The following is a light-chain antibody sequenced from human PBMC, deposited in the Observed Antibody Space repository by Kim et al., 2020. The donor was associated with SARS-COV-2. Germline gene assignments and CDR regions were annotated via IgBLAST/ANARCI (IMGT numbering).Light chain of an antibody. Sequence: QSITISCTGTSSDVGGYNYVSWYQQHPVKAPTLMIYDVSKRPSWVSNRFSGSKAGNTASLTISGLQAEDEADYYCSSYTSSSTYVFGTGTKVTVL. CDR3: SSYTSSSTYV. V-gene: IGLV2-14*04. J-gene: IGLJ1*01. CDR1: SSDVGGYNY. CDR2: DVS.